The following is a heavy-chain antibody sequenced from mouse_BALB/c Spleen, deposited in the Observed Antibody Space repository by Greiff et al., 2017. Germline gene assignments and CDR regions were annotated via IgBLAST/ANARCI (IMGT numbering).Heavy chain of an antibody. CDR1: GFTFSSYT. CDR3: TGEGGDDGYYNWYFDV. V-gene: IGHV5-6-4*01. J-gene: IGHJ1*01. CDR2: ISSGGSYT. D-gene: IGHD2-3*01. Sequence: DVKLVESGGGLVKPGGSLKLSCAASGFTFSSYTMSWVRQTPEKRLEWVATISSGGSYTYYPDSVKGRFTISRDNAKNTLYLQMSSLKSEDTAMYYCTGEGGDDGYYNWYFDVWGAGTTVTVSS.